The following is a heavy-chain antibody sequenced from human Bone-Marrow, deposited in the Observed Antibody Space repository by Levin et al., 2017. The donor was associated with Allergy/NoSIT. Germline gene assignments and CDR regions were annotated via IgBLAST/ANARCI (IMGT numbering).Heavy chain of an antibody. CDR1: GFTFSSYG. CDR3: AKEGLWSTYFDY. D-gene: IGHD4/OR15-4a*01. V-gene: IGHV3-30*18. J-gene: IGHJ4*02. Sequence: PGGSLRLSCAASGFTFSSYGMHWVRQAPGKGLEWVAVISYDGSNKYYADSVKGRFTISRDNSKNTLYLQMNSLRAEDTAVYYCAKEGLWSTYFDYWGQGTLVTVSS. CDR2: ISYDGSNK.